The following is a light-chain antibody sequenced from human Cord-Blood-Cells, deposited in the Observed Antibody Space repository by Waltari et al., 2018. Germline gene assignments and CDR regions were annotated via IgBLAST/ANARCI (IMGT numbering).Light chain of an antibody. CDR2: GKN. CDR1: SLRSYY. CDR3: NSRDSSGNHLV. V-gene: IGLV3-19*01. Sequence: SSELTQDPAVSVALGQTVRITCQGDSLRSYYASWYQQKPGQAPVLVIYGKNNRPSGIPDPFSGSRSGNTASLTITVAQAEYEADYYGNSRDSSGNHLVFGGGTKLTFL. J-gene: IGLJ3*02.